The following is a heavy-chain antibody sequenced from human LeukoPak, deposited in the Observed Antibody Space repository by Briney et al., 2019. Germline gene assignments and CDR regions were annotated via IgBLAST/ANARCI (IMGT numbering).Heavy chain of an antibody. CDR1: GFTFSSYG. CDR2: IRYDGSNK. J-gene: IGHJ4*02. D-gene: IGHD3-16*01. V-gene: IGHV3-30*02. Sequence: GGSLRLSCAATGFTFSSYGMHWVRQTPGKGLEWVAFIRYDGSNKYYADSVKGRFTISRDNSKNTPYLQINSLRTEDTAVYYCAKGEGGALGIPHPYYFDYWGQGNVVTVSS. CDR3: AKGEGGALGIPHPYYFDY.